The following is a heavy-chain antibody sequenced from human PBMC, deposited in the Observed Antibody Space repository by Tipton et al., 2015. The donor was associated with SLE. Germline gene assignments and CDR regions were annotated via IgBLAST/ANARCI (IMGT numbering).Heavy chain of an antibody. CDR1: GGSVSSGSYY. CDR3: ARAQLGILDPFDY. CDR2: IYYSGST. J-gene: IGHJ4*02. Sequence: TLSLTCTVSGGSVSSGSYYWSWIRQPPGKGLEWIGYIYYSGSTNYNPSLKSRVTISVDTSKNQFSLKVSSVTAADTAVYYCARAQLGILDPFDYWGQGTLVTVSS. D-gene: IGHD2-2*01. V-gene: IGHV4-61*01.